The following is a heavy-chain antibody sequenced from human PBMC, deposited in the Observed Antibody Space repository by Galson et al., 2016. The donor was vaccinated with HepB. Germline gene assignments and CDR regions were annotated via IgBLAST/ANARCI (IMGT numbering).Heavy chain of an antibody. V-gene: IGHV4-34*01. J-gene: IGHJ6*03. CDR1: GGSFSDYY. CDR2: INHIGST. D-gene: IGHD4-17*01. CDR3: ARGDNPDYGDYASAYYYMDV. Sequence: SETLSLTCADYGGSFSDYYWCWIRQSPGKGPEWIGEINHIGSTTYNPSLQSRVTISVDTSKNQFSLKLSSVTAADAAVYYCARGDNPDYGDYASAYYYMDVWGKGTTVTVSS.